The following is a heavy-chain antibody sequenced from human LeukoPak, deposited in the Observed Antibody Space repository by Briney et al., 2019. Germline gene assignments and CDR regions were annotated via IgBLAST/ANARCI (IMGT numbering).Heavy chain of an antibody. CDR1: RFTFTSSA. CDR3: AAARGVPSDFDY. V-gene: IGHV1-58*01. CDR2: IVVGSGNT. J-gene: IGHJ4*02. Sequence: SVTVSCTASRFTFTSSAVQWVRQARGQRLEWIGWIVVGSGNTNYAQKFQERVTITRDMSTSTAYMELSSLRSEDTAVYYCAAARGVPSDFDYWGQGTLVTVSS. D-gene: IGHD3-10*01.